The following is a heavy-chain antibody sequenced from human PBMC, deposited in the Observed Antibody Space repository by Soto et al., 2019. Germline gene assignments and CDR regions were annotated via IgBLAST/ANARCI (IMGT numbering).Heavy chain of an antibody. Sequence: QVQLVESGGGVVQPGRSLRLSCAASGFTFSSYAMHWVRQAPGKGLEWVAVISYDGSNKYYADSVKGRFTISRDNSKNTLYLQMNSLRAEDTAVYYCAREGGYCISTSCYEVNYYYGMDVWGQGTTVTVSS. V-gene: IGHV3-30-3*01. CDR3: AREGGYCISTSCYEVNYYYGMDV. CDR2: ISYDGSNK. CDR1: GFTFSSYA. D-gene: IGHD2-2*01. J-gene: IGHJ6*02.